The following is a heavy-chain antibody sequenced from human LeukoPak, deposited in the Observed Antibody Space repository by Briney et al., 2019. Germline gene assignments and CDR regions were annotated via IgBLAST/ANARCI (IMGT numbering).Heavy chain of an antibody. Sequence: SVKVSCKASGGTFSSYAISWVRQAPGQGLEWMGGIIPIFGTANYAQKFQGRVTITADESTSTAYMELRRLRSDDTAVYYCARGERIAGRLDAFDIWGQGTMVTVFS. CDR1: GGTFSSYA. J-gene: IGHJ3*02. CDR3: ARGERIAGRLDAFDI. V-gene: IGHV1-69*13. CDR2: IIPIFGTA. D-gene: IGHD1-1*01.